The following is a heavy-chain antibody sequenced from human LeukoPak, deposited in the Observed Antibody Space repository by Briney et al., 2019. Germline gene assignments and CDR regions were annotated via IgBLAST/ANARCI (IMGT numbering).Heavy chain of an antibody. Sequence: GGSLRLSCAASGFTFSSYSMNWVRQAPGKGLEWVSTISETGDRYDADSVKGWFTISRDNSKNRVDLQMNSLRAEDTAVYYCAKGGYSANWRNYFDYWGQGTLVTVSS. CDR3: AKGGYSANWRNYFDY. D-gene: IGHD6-13*01. V-gene: IGHV3-23*01. J-gene: IGHJ4*02. CDR1: GFTFSSYS. CDR2: ISETGDR.